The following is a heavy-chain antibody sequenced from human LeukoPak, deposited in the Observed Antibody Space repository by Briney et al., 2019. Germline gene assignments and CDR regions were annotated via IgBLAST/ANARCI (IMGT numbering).Heavy chain of an antibody. J-gene: IGHJ4*02. V-gene: IGHV4-31*03. CDR2: IYYTGST. CDR1: GASIISGGYY. D-gene: IGHD5-18*01. CDR3: ASNGRVVEVDTAMVSYFDY. Sequence: SETLSLTCTVSGASIISGGYYWSWIRQHPGEGLEWIGYIYYTGSTYYNPSLKNRLTISIDTSKSQFSLKLTSVTAADTAVYYCASNGRVVEVDTAMVSYFDYWGQGTLVTVSS.